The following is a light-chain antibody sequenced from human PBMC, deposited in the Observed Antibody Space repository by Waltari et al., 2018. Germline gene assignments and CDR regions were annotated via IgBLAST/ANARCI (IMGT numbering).Light chain of an antibody. CDR1: QSIVKY. V-gene: IGKV3-20*01. Sequence: SCRASQSIVKYLVWYQQTPGQAPRLLSYAASSRATGVPDRFGGSGSGTDFSLTISRLEPEDFAVYYCQNHERLPATFGQGTKVEIK. CDR3: QNHERLPAT. CDR2: AAS. J-gene: IGKJ1*01.